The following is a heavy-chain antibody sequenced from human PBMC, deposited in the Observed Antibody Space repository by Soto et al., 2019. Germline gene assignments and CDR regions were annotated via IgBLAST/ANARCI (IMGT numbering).Heavy chain of an antibody. V-gene: IGHV3-48*01. D-gene: IGHD1-26*01. CDR3: TSSASPDAY. J-gene: IGHJ4*02. CDR2: INSGSTSV. CDR1: GFDFNSYS. Sequence: EVQLVESGGGLVQPGGSLRRSCVASGFDFNSYSMNWVRQAPGKGLEWISYINSGSTSVFYADSVKGRFTISRDNAKNSLYLQMNSLRAEDTAVYYCTSSASPDAYWGQGTLVTVSS.